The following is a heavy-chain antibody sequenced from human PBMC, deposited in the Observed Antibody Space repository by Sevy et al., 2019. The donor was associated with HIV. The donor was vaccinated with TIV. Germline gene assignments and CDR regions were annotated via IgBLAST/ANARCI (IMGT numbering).Heavy chain of an antibody. CDR1: GFTFSDYY. CDR3: ARDSSSWYGDFDY. D-gene: IGHD6-13*01. V-gene: IGHV3-11*01. J-gene: IGHJ4*02. CDR2: ISSSGSTI. Sequence: GESLKISCAASGFTFSDYYMSWIRQAPGKGLEWVSYISSSGSTIYYADSVKGRFTISRDNAKNSLYLQMNSLRAEDTAVYYCARDSSSWYGDFDYWGQGTLVTVSS.